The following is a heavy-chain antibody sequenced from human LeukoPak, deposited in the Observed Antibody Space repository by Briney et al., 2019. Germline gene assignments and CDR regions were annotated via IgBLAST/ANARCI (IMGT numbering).Heavy chain of an antibody. D-gene: IGHD3-22*01. CDR3: ARVGVYYYDSSGYFPYYYYYYMDV. J-gene: IGHJ6*03. CDR1: GYTFTGYY. CDR2: INPNSGGT. V-gene: IGHV1-2*02. Sequence: GASVKVSCKASGYTFTGYYMHWVRQAPGQGLEWMGWINPNSGGTNYAQKFQGRVTMTRDTSISTAYMELSRLRSDDTAVYYCARVGVYYYDSSGYFPYYYYYYMDVWGKGTTVTISS.